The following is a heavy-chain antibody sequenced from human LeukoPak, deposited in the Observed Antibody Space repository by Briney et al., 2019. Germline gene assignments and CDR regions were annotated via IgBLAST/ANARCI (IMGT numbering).Heavy chain of an antibody. CDR3: ARGVHVGDYDFWSGYFTPYYYYYMDV. CDR1: GYTFTSYA. Sequence: ASVKVSCKASGYTFTSYAMNWVRQAPGQGLEWMGWINTNTGNPTYAQGFTGRFVFSLDTSVSTAYLQISSLKAEDTAVYYCARGVHVGDYDFWSGYFTPYYYYYMDVWGKGTTVTVPS. CDR2: INTNTGNP. J-gene: IGHJ6*03. D-gene: IGHD3-3*01. V-gene: IGHV7-4-1*02.